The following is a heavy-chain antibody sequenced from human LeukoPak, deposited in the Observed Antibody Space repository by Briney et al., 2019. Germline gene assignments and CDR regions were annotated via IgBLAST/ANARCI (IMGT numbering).Heavy chain of an antibody. V-gene: IGHV3-30-3*01. D-gene: IGHD3-3*01. Sequence: GGSLRLSCEASGFPFRDYPMHWVRQTPGRGLEWVAVIADDGTNHYDAEFVKGRFSISRDNSKITMYLQMNSLRAEDTAVYYCARVEAYYDFWSGYFNWFDPWGQGTLVTVSS. CDR1: GFPFRDYP. J-gene: IGHJ5*02. CDR2: IADDGTNH. CDR3: ARVEAYYDFWSGYFNWFDP.